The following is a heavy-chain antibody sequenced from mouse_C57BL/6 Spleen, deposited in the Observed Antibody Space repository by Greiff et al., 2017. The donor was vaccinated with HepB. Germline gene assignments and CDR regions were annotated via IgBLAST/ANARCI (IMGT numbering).Heavy chain of an antibody. J-gene: IGHJ3*01. CDR3: GRGGGQLSFGWFAY. Sequence: EVQLQQSGPVLVKPGASVKMSCKASGYTFTDYYMNWVKQSHGKSLEWIGVINPYNGGTSYNQKFKGKATLTVDKSSSTAYMELNSLTSEDSAVYYCGRGGGQLSFGWFAYWGQGTLVTVSA. D-gene: IGHD3-2*02. CDR1: GYTFTDYY. CDR2: INPYNGGT. V-gene: IGHV1-19*01.